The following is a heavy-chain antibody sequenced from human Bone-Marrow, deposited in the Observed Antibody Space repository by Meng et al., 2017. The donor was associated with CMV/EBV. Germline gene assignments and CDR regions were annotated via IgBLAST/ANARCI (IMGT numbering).Heavy chain of an antibody. CDR3: ARNRLLWFGELFGGYNWFDP. Sequence: FSGYYGSWIRQPPGKGLEWIGEINHSGSTNYNPSLKSRVTISVDTSKNQFSLKLSSVTAADTAVYYCARNRLLWFGELFGGYNWFDPWGQGTLVTVSS. J-gene: IGHJ5*02. CDR2: INHSGST. CDR1: FSGYY. D-gene: IGHD3-10*01. V-gene: IGHV4-34*01.